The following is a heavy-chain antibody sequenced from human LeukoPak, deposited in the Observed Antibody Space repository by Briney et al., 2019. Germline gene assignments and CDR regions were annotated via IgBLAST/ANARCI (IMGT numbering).Heavy chain of an antibody. CDR1: GFTFSSYS. CDR2: ISSSSSYI. V-gene: IGHV3-21*01. Sequence: GGSLRLSCAASGFTFSSYSMNWVRQAPGKGLEWVSSISSSSSYIYYADSVEGRFTISRDNAKNSLYLQMNSLRAEDTAVYYCARVGGSGSYYVDYWGQGTLVTVSS. J-gene: IGHJ4*02. CDR3: ARVGGSGSYYVDY. D-gene: IGHD1-26*01.